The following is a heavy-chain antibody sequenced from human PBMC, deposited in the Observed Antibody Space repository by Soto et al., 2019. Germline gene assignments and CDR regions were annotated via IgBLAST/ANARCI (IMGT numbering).Heavy chain of an antibody. V-gene: IGHV1-24*01. CDR3: ATFMVRGVIFAY. D-gene: IGHD3-10*01. CDR1: GYTLTELP. CDR2: FDPEDGET. J-gene: IGHJ4*02. Sequence: ASVKVSCKVSGYTLTELPMHWVRQAPGKGLEWMGGFDPEDGETIYAQKFQGRVTMTEDTSTDTAYMELSSLRSEDTAVYYCATFMVRGVIFAYWGQGTLVTVSS.